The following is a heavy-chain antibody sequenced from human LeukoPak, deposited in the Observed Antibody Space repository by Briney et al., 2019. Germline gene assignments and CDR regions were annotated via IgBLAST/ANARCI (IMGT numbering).Heavy chain of an antibody. Sequence: ASETLSFTCAVYGGSFSDYYWSWIRQPPDMGLEWIGEINHSGNTNYNPSLKSRASISVDTSKNQFSLKLNSVTAADTAVYYCARTHYYGSGSGIDYWGQGSLVTVSS. V-gene: IGHV4-34*01. CDR3: ARTHYYGSGSGIDY. J-gene: IGHJ4*02. CDR1: GGSFSDYY. D-gene: IGHD3-10*01. CDR2: INHSGNT.